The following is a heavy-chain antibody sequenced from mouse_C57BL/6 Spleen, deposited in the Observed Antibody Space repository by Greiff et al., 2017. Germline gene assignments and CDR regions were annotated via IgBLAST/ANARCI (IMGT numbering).Heavy chain of an antibody. D-gene: IGHD3-1*01. V-gene: IGHV1-69*02. CDR1: GYTFTSYW. J-gene: IGHJ2*01. Sequence: VQLQQPGAELVKPGASVKLSCKASGYTFTSYWMHWVKQRPGQGLEWIGEIDPSNSYTNYNQKFKGKATLTVDTSSSTAYMQLSSLTSEDSAVYYCARDGEGYFEGWGKGTTLTVSS. CDR3: ARDGEGYFEG. CDR2: IDPSNSYT.